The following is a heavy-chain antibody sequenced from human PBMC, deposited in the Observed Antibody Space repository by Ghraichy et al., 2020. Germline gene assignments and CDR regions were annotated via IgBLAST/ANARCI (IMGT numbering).Heavy chain of an antibody. CDR3: ARAVIDYYYGMDV. D-gene: IGHD2/OR15-2a*01. CDR2: IYYSGST. J-gene: IGHJ6*02. V-gene: IGHV4-59*01. Sequence: SETLSLTCSVSGGSLSPYYWSWIRQPPGKGLEWIGYIYYSGSTNYNPSLKSRVTISVDTSKNQFSLKLSSVTAADTAVYYCARAVIDYYYGMDVWGQGTTVTVSS. CDR1: GGSLSPYY.